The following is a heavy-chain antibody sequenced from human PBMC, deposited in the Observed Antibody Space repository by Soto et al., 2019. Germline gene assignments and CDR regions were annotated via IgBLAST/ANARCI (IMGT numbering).Heavy chain of an antibody. Sequence: SETLSLTCAVYGGSFSGYYWSWIRQPPGKGLEWIGEINHSGSTNYNPSLKSRVTISVDTSKNQFSLKLSSVTAADTAVYYCATGAGPTGFYYFDYWGQGTLVTVSS. CDR3: ATGAGPTGFYYFDY. J-gene: IGHJ4*02. CDR1: GGSFSGYY. D-gene: IGHD1-1*01. CDR2: INHSGST. V-gene: IGHV4-34*01.